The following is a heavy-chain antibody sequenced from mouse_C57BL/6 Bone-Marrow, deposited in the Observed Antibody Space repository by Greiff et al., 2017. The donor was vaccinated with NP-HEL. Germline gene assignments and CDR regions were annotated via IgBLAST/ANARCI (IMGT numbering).Heavy chain of an antibody. D-gene: IGHD1-1*01. Sequence: QVQLQQPGAELVRPGSSVKLSCKASGYTFTSYWMDWVKQRPGQGLEWIGNIYPSDSETLYNQKFKDKATLTVDKSSSTAYMQLSSLTSEDSAVYYCARDLRGYAMDYWGQGTSVTVSS. CDR2: IYPSDSET. J-gene: IGHJ4*01. V-gene: IGHV1-61*01. CDR3: ARDLRGYAMDY. CDR1: GYTFTSYW.